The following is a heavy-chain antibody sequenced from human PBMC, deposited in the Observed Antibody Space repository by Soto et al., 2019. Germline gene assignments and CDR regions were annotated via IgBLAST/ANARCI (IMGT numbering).Heavy chain of an antibody. D-gene: IGHD6-19*01. CDR3: ARGPHYSSGYGMAV. V-gene: IGHV4-4*02. J-gene: IGHJ6*02. CDR1: GGSSSSSNW. Sequence: QVPLQESGPGLVKPSGTLSLTCAVSGGSSSSSNWWSWVRQPPGKVLEWIGEIYHRGSTNYNPSLKSRVTTSVDKSKNQCSLKLNSVTAADTAVYYCARGPHYSSGYGMAVWGHGTTLTVSS. CDR2: IYHRGST.